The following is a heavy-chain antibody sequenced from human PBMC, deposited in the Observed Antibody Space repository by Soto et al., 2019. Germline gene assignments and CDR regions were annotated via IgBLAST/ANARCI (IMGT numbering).Heavy chain of an antibody. CDR1: GYTLTELS. D-gene: IGHD3-16*02. CDR3: ATYTITFGGVIVISHYYGMDV. Sequence: ASVKVSCKVSGYTLTELSMHWVRQAPGKGLEWIGGFDPEDGETIYAQKFQGRVTMTEDTSTDTAYMELSSLRSEDTAVYYCATYTITFGGVIVISHYYGMDVWGQGTTVTVSS. J-gene: IGHJ6*02. CDR2: FDPEDGET. V-gene: IGHV1-24*01.